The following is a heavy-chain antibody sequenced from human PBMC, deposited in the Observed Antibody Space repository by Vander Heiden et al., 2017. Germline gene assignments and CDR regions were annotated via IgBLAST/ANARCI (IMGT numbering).Heavy chain of an antibody. V-gene: IGHV3-7*01. D-gene: IGHD6-19*01. CDR3: ARSGWYSPYYYSMDV. CDR2: IKQDGSEK. CDR1: GFTFSSYW. Sequence: EVQLVESGEGLVQPGGSLRLSCAASGFTFSSYWMSWVRQAPGKGLEWVANIKQDGSEKYYVDSVKGRFTISRDNAKNSLYLQMNSLRAEDTAVYYCARSGWYSPYYYSMDVWGQGTTVTVSS. J-gene: IGHJ6*02.